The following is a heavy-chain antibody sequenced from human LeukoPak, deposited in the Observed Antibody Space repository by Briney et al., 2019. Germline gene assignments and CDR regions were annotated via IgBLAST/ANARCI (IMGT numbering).Heavy chain of an antibody. CDR3: AKLISPYDY. Sequence: GGSLRLSCAASGFTFSSYGMHWVRQAPGKGLEWVAFIRYDGHNKYYADSVKGRFTISRDNSKNTLYLQMNSLRPEDTAVYYCAKLISPYDYWGQGTLVLVSS. CDR1: GFTFSSYG. CDR2: IRYDGHNK. V-gene: IGHV3-30*02. J-gene: IGHJ4*02.